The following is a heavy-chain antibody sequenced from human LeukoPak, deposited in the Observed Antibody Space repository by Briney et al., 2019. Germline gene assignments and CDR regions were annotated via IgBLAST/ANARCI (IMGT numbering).Heavy chain of an antibody. CDR1: GFTFSSYA. CDR3: AKDQRYCGGDCYSSFDY. D-gene: IGHD2-21*02. CDR2: ISGSGGST. J-gene: IGHJ4*02. Sequence: GGSLRLSCAASGFTFSSYAVSWVRQAPGKGLEWVSAISGSGGSTHYADSVKGRFTISRDNSKNTLYLQMNSLRAEDTAVYYCAKDQRYCGGDCYSSFDYWGQGTLVTVSS. V-gene: IGHV3-23*01.